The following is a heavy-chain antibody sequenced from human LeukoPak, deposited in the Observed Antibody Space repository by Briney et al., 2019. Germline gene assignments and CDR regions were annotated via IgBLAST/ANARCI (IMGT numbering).Heavy chain of an antibody. CDR2: INPSGGST. CDR3: ARDHLAVGYFDY. CDR1: GYTFTSYY. J-gene: IGHJ4*02. V-gene: IGHV1-46*01. D-gene: IGHD6-19*01. Sequence: GASVKVSRKASGYTFTSYYMHWVRQAPGQGLEWMGIINPSGGSTSYAQKFQGRVTMTRDTSTSTVYMELSSLRSEDTAVYYCARDHLAVGYFDYWGQGTLVTVSS.